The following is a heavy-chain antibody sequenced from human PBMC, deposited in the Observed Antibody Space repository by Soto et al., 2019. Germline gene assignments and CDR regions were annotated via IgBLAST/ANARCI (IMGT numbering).Heavy chain of an antibody. V-gene: IGHV5-51*03. J-gene: IGHJ6*02. CDR1: GYSFTSYW. CDR3: ARLGAQYYDFWSGYYTPNYYYGMDV. CDR2: IYPGDSDT. Sequence: PGKSLKISCKGSGYSFTSYWIGWVRQMPGKGLEWMGIIYPGDSDTRYSPSFQGQVTISADKSISTAYLQWSSLKASDTAMYYCARLGAQYYDFWSGYYTPNYYYGMDVWGQGTTVTVSS. D-gene: IGHD3-3*01.